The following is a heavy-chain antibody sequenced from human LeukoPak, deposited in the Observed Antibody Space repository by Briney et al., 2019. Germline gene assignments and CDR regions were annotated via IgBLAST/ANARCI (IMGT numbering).Heavy chain of an antibody. CDR3: ARDSADYFDY. CDR1: GGSISSGGYY. J-gene: IGHJ4*02. V-gene: IGHV4-31*03. CDR2: IYYSGST. Sequence: SQTLSLTCTVSGGSISSGGYYWSWIRQHPGKGLEWIGYIYYSGSTYYNPSLKSRVTISVDTSKNQFSLKLSSVTAADTAVYYCARDSADYFDYWGQGTLVIVSS.